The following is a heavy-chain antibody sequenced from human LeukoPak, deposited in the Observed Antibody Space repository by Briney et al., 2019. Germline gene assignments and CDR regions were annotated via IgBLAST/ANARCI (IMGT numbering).Heavy chain of an antibody. CDR3: ATSTVWGTWHN. CDR1: GGSISSYY. J-gene: IGHJ4*02. CDR2: IYYSGST. V-gene: IGHV4-59*08. Sequence: SETLSLTCTVSGGSISSYYWSWIRQPPGKGLEWIGYIYYSGSTNYNPSLRSRVTISVDTSKNQFSLKLSSVTAADTAVYYCATSTVWGTWHNWGQGTLVTVSS. D-gene: IGHD3-16*01.